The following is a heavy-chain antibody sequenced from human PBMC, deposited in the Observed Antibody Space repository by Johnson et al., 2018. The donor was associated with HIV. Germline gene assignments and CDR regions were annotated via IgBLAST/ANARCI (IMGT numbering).Heavy chain of an antibody. CDR1: GFNFSSNW. CDR3: ARPIVRGAADI. Sequence: VESGGGLVQPGGSLRLSCTATGFNFSSNWMNWVRQAPGKGLEWVANIKGAGSEKYYVDSVRGRFTISRDNAKNSLYLQMNSLRADDTAVYYCARPIVRGAADIWGQGTMVIVSS. CDR2: IKGAGSEK. V-gene: IGHV3-7*05. J-gene: IGHJ3*02. D-gene: IGHD3-10*01.